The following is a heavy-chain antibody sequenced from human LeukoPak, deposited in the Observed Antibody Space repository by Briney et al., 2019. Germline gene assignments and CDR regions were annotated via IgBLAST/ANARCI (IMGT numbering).Heavy chain of an antibody. V-gene: IGHV5-51*01. CDR1: GYSFTSYW. CDR3: TSPTIPANYYGMDV. CDR2: IYPGDSDT. Sequence: GESLKISCQGSGYSFTSYWIGWVRRLPGKGLEWMGIIYPGDSDTRYSPSFQGQVTISADKSISTAYLQWSSLKASDTAMYYCTSPTIPANYYGMDVWGQGTTVTVSS. J-gene: IGHJ6*02. D-gene: IGHD5-24*01.